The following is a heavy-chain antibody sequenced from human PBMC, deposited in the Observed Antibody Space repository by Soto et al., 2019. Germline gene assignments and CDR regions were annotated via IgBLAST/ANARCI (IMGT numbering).Heavy chain of an antibody. CDR3: ARDETAAGTSYYYYGMDV. D-gene: IGHD6-13*01. CDR2: ISAYNGNT. Sequence: ASGKVSCKASGYTFTSYGLSWVRQAPGQGLEWMGWISAYNGNTNYAQKLQGRVTMTTDTSTSTAYMELRSLRSDDTAVYYCARDETAAGTSYYYYGMDVWGQGNPGHRLL. V-gene: IGHV1-18*01. CDR1: GYTFTSYG. J-gene: IGHJ6*02.